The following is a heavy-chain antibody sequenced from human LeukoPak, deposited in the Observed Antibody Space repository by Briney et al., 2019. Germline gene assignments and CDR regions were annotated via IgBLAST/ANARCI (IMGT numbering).Heavy chain of an antibody. J-gene: IGHJ6*04. CDR1: GFIFRTYW. V-gene: IGHV3-7*01. CDR3: SRALEV. Sequence: GGSLRLSCGVSGFIFRTYWMDWVRQAPGRGLEWVANINQDGSEKYFVDSVRGRFTIFRDNAKNTLYLQMNSLRAEDTAVYYCSRALEVWGEGTTVTVSS. CDR2: INQDGSEK.